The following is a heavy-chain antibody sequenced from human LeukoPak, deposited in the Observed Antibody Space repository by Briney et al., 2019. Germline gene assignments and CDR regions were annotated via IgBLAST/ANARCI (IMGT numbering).Heavy chain of an antibody. J-gene: IGHJ4*02. Sequence: ASVKVSCKASGYTXTGYYMHWVRQAPGQGLEWMGWINPNSGGTNYAQKFQGRVTMTRDTSISTAYMELSRLRSDDTAVYYCAREEVELPYFDYWGQGILVTVSS. CDR3: AREEVELPYFDY. V-gene: IGHV1-2*02. CDR1: GYTXTGYY. CDR2: INPNSGGT. D-gene: IGHD1-7*01.